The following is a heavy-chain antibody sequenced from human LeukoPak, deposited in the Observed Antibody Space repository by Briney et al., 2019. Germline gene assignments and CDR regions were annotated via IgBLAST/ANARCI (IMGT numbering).Heavy chain of an antibody. D-gene: IGHD6-13*01. CDR3: ARLGIGAAGRPFDY. J-gene: IGHJ4*02. CDR1: VVTFADDG. Sequence: PVGTLRPSCAASVVTFADDGMSWVRQAPGKGLEWGSGINWSGGSTASADSGKGRFTIPRDNANNYLYLQMNSLRAEDTALYYCARLGIGAAGRPFDYWGQGTLVTVSS. CDR2: INWSGGST. V-gene: IGHV3-20*04.